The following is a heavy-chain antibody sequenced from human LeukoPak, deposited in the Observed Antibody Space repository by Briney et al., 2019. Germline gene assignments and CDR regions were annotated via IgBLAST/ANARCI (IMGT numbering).Heavy chain of an antibody. CDR3: AKDHYWSIDY. D-gene: IGHD3-3*01. CDR1: GFTFSTYW. CDR2: IKQDGSEK. Sequence: PGGSLRLSCAASGFTFSTYWMTWVRQAPGKGLEWVANIKQDGSEKNYVDSVKGRFTISRDNAKNSLDLQMNSLRAEDTGVYYCAKDHYWSIDYWGRGTLVTVSS. J-gene: IGHJ4*02. V-gene: IGHV3-7*01.